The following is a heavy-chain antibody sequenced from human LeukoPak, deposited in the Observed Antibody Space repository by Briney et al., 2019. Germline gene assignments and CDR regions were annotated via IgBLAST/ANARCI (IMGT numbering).Heavy chain of an antibody. J-gene: IGHJ4*02. Sequence: GESLKISCKVSGYTLTNNWIGWVRQVPGKGLEWMGIIYPGDSDTRYSPSFQGQVTISADKSISTAYLQWSSLKASDTAMYYCARRPWDGSGSRSPYYFDYWGQGTLVTVSS. CDR3: ARRPWDGSGSRSPYYFDY. V-gene: IGHV5-51*01. CDR1: GYTLTNNW. D-gene: IGHD3-10*01. CDR2: IYPGDSDT.